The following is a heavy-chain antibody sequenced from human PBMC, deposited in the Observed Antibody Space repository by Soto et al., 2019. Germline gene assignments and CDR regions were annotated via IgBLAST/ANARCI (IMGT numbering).Heavy chain of an antibody. V-gene: IGHV4-30-2*01. CDR2: IYHSGST. D-gene: IGHD6-6*01. Sequence: PSETLSLTCAVSGGSISSGGYSWSWIRQPPGKGLEWIGYIYHSGSTYYNPSLKSRVTISVDRSKNQFSLKLSSVTAADTAVYYCARSIAARRWVWFDPWGQGTLVTVS. CDR1: GGSISSGGYS. J-gene: IGHJ5*02. CDR3: ARSIAARRWVWFDP.